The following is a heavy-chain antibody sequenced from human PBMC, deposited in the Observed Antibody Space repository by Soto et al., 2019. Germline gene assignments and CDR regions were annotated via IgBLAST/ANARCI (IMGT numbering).Heavy chain of an antibody. Sequence: AASVKVSCKASGYTFTSYGISWVRQAPGQGLEWMGWISAYNGNTNYAQKLQGRVTMTTDTSTSTAYMELRSLRSDDTAVYYCASSRPYYYDSSGYYSSFDYWGQGTLVTVSS. CDR3: ASSRPYYYDSSGYYSSFDY. D-gene: IGHD3-22*01. CDR1: GYTFTSYG. J-gene: IGHJ4*02. V-gene: IGHV1-18*01. CDR2: ISAYNGNT.